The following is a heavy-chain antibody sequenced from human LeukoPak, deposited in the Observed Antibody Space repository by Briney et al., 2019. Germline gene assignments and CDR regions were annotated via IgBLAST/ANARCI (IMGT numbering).Heavy chain of an antibody. CDR2: IYSGGST. Sequence: GGSLRLSCAASGFTFSVYWMSWVRQAPGKGLEWVSVIYSGGSTYYADSVKGRFTISRDNSKNTLYLQMNSLRAEDTAVYYCARVIAAAGIDYWGQGTLVTVSS. J-gene: IGHJ4*02. D-gene: IGHD6-13*01. CDR1: GFTFSVYW. CDR3: ARVIAAAGIDY. V-gene: IGHV3-53*01.